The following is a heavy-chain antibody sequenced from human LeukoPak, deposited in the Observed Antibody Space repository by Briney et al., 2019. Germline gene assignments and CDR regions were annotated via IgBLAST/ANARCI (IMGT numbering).Heavy chain of an antibody. CDR2: MNPNRGNT. CDR3: ARGPSYVVTFGGVINWFDP. V-gene: IGHV1-8*01. Sequence: ASVKVSCKASGYTFTSYDINWVRQATGQGLEWMGWMNPNRGNTGYAQKFQGRVTMTRNTSISTAYMELSSLRSEDTAVYYCARGPSYVVTFGGVINWFDPWGQGTLVTVSS. CDR1: GYTFTSYD. D-gene: IGHD3-16*01. J-gene: IGHJ5*02.